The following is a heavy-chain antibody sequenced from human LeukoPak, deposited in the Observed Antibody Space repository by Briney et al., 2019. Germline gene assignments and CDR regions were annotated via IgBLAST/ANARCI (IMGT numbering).Heavy chain of an antibody. Sequence: GGSLRLSCAASGFTFSSYSMNWVRQAPGKGLEWVSSISSSSSYIYYADSVKGRFTISRDNAKNSLYLQMNSLRAEDTAVYYCARGRHSSSWSDFDYWGQGTLVTVSS. V-gene: IGHV3-21*01. D-gene: IGHD6-13*01. CDR2: ISSSSSYI. CDR1: GFTFSSYS. J-gene: IGHJ4*02. CDR3: ARGRHSSSWSDFDY.